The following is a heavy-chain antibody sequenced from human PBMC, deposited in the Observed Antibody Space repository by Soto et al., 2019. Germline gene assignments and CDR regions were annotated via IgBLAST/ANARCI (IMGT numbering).Heavy chain of an antibody. CDR2: IYYSGST. D-gene: IGHD6-19*01. J-gene: IGHJ4*02. V-gene: IGHV4-59*01. CDR1: GGSISSYY. Sequence: QVQLQESGPGLVKPSETLSLTCTVSGGSISSYYWSWIRQPPGKGLEWIGYIYYSGSTNYNPSLKSRVTISVHTSKNQFSLKLSSVTAADTAVYYCARAPVEMAAIDYWGQGTLVTVSS. CDR3: ARAPVEMAAIDY.